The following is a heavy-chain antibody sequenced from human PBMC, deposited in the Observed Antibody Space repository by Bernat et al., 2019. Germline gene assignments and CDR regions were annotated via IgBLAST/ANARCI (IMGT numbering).Heavy chain of an antibody. CDR1: IRSSSYY. D-gene: IGHD6-13*01. CDR2: IYYSAST. V-gene: IGHV4-39*02. J-gene: IGHJ4*01. CDR3: ARDLWYISSWNDY. Sequence: IRSSSYYWGWIRQPQGKGREWIGSIYYSASTYYNPSLKSRVTISVDTTKNQFSLKLSSVTAADTSVDYCARDLWYISSWNDYWR.